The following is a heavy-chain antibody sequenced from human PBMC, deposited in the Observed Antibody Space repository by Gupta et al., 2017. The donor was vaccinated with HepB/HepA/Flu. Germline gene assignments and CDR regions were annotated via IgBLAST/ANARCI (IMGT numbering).Heavy chain of an antibody. CDR3: ARDRVVVVAAWFADYGMDV. V-gene: IGHV3-11*01. CDR2: ISSSGSTI. D-gene: IGHD2-15*01. CDR1: GFTFSDYY. Sequence: QVQLVESGGGLVKPGGSLRLSCAASGFTFSDYYMSWIRQAPGKGLEWVSYISSSGSTIYYADSVKGRFTISRDNAKNSLYLQMNSLRAEDTAVYYCARDRVVVVAAWFADYGMDVWGQGTTVTVSS. J-gene: IGHJ6*02.